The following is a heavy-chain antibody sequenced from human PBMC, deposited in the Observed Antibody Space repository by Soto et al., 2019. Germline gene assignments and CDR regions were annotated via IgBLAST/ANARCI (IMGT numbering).Heavy chain of an antibody. D-gene: IGHD2-21*02. J-gene: IGHJ4*02. V-gene: IGHV1-18*01. CDR2: ISAFNCNT. Sequence: QVQLVQSGAEVKKPGASVKVSCKASGYTFTSYGISWVRQAPGQGLEWMGWISAFNCNTNYAQKLQGRVTMTTDTSTSTVYMELRGLRSDDTAVYYCARNSGRNCGGYCYSDYGGQVTLVTVSS. CDR3: ARNSGRNCGGYCYSDY. CDR1: GYTFTSYG.